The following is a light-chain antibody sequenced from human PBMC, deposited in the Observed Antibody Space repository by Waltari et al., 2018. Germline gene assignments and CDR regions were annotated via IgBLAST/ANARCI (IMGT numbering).Light chain of an antibody. CDR2: AAS. CDR1: QRSSSD. J-gene: IGKJ1*01. V-gene: IGKV1-39*01. Sequence: DIQMTQSPSSLSASVGDSVPNPCRASQRSSSDLNWYQQKPGKAPKLLIYAASSLQSGVPSRFSGSGSGTDFTLTISSLQPEDFATYYCQQSYSTPRTFGQGTKVEIK. CDR3: QQSYSTPRT.